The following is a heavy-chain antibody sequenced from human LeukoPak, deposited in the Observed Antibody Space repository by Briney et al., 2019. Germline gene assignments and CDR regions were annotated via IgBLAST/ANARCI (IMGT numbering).Heavy chain of an antibody. CDR1: GYTFTSYA. Sequence: ASVKVSCKASGYTFTSYAMHWVRQAPGQRLEWMGWINAGNGNTKYSQKFQGRVTITRDTSASTAYMELSSLRSEDTAVYYCARERASVVTSAEYFQHWGQGTLVTVSS. D-gene: IGHD2-2*01. CDR3: ARERASVVTSAEYFQH. CDR2: INAGNGNT. J-gene: IGHJ1*01. V-gene: IGHV1-3*01.